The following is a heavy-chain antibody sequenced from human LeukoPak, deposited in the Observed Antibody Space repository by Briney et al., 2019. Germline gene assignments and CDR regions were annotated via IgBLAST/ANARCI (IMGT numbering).Heavy chain of an antibody. CDR1: GFTFSSYA. CDR3: AKDRTIFCQVLFDY. V-gene: IGHV3-23*01. Sequence: GALRLSCAAPGFTFSSYAISWVRQAPGEGLEWGSAISGSGGSTYYADSVKGRFTISRDNSKNTLYLQMNSLRAEDTAVYYCAKDRTIFCQVLFDYWGQGTLVTVSS. CDR2: ISGSGGST. D-gene: IGHD3-9*01. J-gene: IGHJ4*02.